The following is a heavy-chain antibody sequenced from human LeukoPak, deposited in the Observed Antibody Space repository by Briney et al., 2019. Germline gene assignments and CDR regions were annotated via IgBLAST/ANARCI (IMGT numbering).Heavy chain of an antibody. CDR1: GFSFSNYW. CDR2: INGDGSSI. J-gene: IGHJ4*02. Sequence: GGSLRLSCAASGFSFSNYWMHWVRQAPGKGLVWVSRINGDGSSINYADSVKGRFTISRDNSKNTLYLQMNSLRAEDTAVYYCAKESAYCGSDCRSLSDYWGQGTLVTVSS. CDR3: AKESAYCGSDCRSLSDY. D-gene: IGHD2-21*02. V-gene: IGHV3-74*01.